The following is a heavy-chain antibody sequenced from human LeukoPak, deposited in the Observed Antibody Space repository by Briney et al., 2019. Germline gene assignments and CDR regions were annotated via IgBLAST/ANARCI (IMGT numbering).Heavy chain of an antibody. CDR1: GGSISSSSYY. J-gene: IGHJ4*02. CDR2: IYYSGST. V-gene: IGHV4-39*01. CDR3: ARPGGYGYYFDY. Sequence: PSGTLSLTCTVSGGSISSSSYYWGWIRQPPGKGLEWIGSIYYSGSTYYNPSLKSRVTISVDTSKNQFSLKLSSVTAADTAVYYCARPGGYGYYFDYWGQGTLVTVSS. D-gene: IGHD5-12*01.